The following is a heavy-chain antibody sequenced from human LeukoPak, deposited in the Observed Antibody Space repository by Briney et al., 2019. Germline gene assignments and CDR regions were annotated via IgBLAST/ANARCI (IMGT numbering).Heavy chain of an antibody. CDR3: VRLWLRGVCY. Sequence: GGSLKISCKGSGYSFTSYWSGGVRQMPGKGLEWMGIIYPGDSDTRYSPSFQGQVTISADKSISTAYLQWSSLKASDTAMYYCVRLWLRGVCYWGQGTLVTVSS. CDR2: IYPGDSDT. D-gene: IGHD5-18*01. V-gene: IGHV5-51*01. CDR1: GYSFTSYW. J-gene: IGHJ4*02.